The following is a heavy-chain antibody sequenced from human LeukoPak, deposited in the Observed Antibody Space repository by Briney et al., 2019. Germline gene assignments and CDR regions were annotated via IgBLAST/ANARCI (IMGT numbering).Heavy chain of an antibody. V-gene: IGHV2-70*11. CDR2: IDWDDDK. CDR3: ARMGTTYYYFDY. CDR1: RFSLSTSGMC. D-gene: IGHD1-7*01. J-gene: IGHJ4*02. Sequence: SGPTLVNPTQTLTLTCTFSRFSLSTSGMCVSWIRQPPGKALEWLARIDWDDDKYYSASLKTRVTISKDTSKNQVVLTMTNMDPVDTATYYCARMGTTYYYFDYWGQGTLVTVSS.